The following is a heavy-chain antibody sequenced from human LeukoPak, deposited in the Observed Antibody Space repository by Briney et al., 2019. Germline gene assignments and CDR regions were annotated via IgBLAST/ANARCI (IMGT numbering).Heavy chain of an antibody. D-gene: IGHD5-12*01. CDR1: GGSISSGGYY. J-gene: IGHJ5*02. CDR2: IYYSGST. CDR3: ARSQWLRENNWFDP. V-gene: IGHV4-31*03. Sequence: SETLSLTCTVSGGSISSGGYYWRWIRQHPGKGLEWIGYIYYSGSTYYNPSLKSRVTISVDTSKNQFSLKLSSVTAADTAVYYCARSQWLRENNWFDPWGQGTLVTVSS.